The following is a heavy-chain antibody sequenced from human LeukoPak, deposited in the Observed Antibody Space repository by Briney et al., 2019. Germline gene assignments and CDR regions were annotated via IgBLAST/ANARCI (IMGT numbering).Heavy chain of an antibody. CDR1: GFTFSSYS. Sequence: GGSLRLSCAASGFTFSSYSMNWVRQAPGKGLEWVSYISSSSSTIYYADSVKGRFTISRDNAKNSLYLQMNSLRAEDTALYYCARAQEDYYGSGSYYKGGFDYWGQGTLVTVSS. V-gene: IGHV3-48*04. CDR2: ISSSSSTI. J-gene: IGHJ4*02. D-gene: IGHD3-10*01. CDR3: ARAQEDYYGSGSYYKGGFDY.